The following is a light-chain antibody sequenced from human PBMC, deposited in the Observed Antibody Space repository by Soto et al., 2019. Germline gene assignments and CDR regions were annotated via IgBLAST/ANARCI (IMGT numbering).Light chain of an antibody. Sequence: IQMTQSPSSLSASVGASVTVTCRASQSINIYLNWYQQKPGKAPTLLIYGASSLQSGVPSRFTGGGSRTEFTLTISSLQPEDFATYYCQQSYRSPYTFGQGTKLEIK. CDR3: QQSYRSPYT. J-gene: IGKJ2*01. CDR1: QSINIY. V-gene: IGKV1-39*01. CDR2: GAS.